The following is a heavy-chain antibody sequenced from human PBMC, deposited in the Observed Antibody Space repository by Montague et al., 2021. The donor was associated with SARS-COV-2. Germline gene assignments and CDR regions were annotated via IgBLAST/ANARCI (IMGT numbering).Heavy chain of an antibody. V-gene: IGHV4-34*01. CDR2: MYQSGAT. J-gene: IGHJ4*02. D-gene: IGHD2-8*01. CDR1: GGSFSDYY. CDR3: AGRQGALYHFDI. Sequence: SETLSLTCAVYGGSFSDYYWSWIRQSPGKGLEWIGEMYQSGATNYNPSLKSRATISVNTPNSQLSLRLNSMTAADTAVYYCAGRQGALYHFDIWGQGTLVTVSS.